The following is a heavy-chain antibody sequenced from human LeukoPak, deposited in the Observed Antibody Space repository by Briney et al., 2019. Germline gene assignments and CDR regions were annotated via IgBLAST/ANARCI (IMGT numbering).Heavy chain of an antibody. Sequence: GGSLRLSCAASGFTFSSYAMHWVRQAPGKGLEWVANIKKDGSEKYYVDSVRGRFTISRDNAKNSLYLQMNSLRAEDTAVYYCARCGDTYYYGPGSPEGWFDPWGQGTLATVSS. J-gene: IGHJ5*02. CDR1: GFTFSSYA. V-gene: IGHV3-7*03. CDR2: IKKDGSEK. CDR3: ARCGDTYYYGPGSPEGWFDP. D-gene: IGHD3-10*01.